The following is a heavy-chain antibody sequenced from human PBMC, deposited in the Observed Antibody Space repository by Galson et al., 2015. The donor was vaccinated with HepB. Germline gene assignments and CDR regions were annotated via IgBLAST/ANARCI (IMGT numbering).Heavy chain of an antibody. J-gene: IGHJ6*02. Sequence: SLRLSCAASGFTFSSYGMHWVRQAPGKGLEWVAVIWYDGSNKYYADSVKGRFTISRDNSKNTLYLQMNSLRAEDTAVYYCARESPAYYYDSSWRGYYYGMDAWGQGTTVTVSS. CDR2: IWYDGSNK. CDR1: GFTFSSYG. D-gene: IGHD3-22*01. V-gene: IGHV3-33*01. CDR3: ARESPAYYYDSSWRGYYYGMDA.